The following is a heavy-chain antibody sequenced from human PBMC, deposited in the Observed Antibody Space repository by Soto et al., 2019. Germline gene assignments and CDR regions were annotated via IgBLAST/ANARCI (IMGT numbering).Heavy chain of an antibody. CDR1: GGSISSYY. V-gene: IGHV4-59*01. D-gene: IGHD6-13*01. J-gene: IGHJ5*02. CDR2: IYYSGST. CDR3: AREIAAGEWFDP. Sequence: SSETLSLTCTVSGGSISSYYWSWIRQPPGKGLEWIGYIYYSGSTNYNPSLKSRVTISVDTSKNQFSLKLSSVTAADTAVYYCAREIAAGEWFDPWGQGTLVTVSS.